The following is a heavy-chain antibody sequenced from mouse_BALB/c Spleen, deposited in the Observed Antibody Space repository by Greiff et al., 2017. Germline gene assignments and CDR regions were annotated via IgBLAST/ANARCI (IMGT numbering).Heavy chain of an antibody. CDR1: GFNIKDTY. Sequence: VQLQQSGAELVKPGASVKLSCTASGFNIKDTYMHWVKQRPEQGLEWIGRIDPANGNTKYDPKFQGKATITADTSSNTAYLQLSSLTSEDTAVYYCARAGGSSTWFAYWGQGTLVTVSA. J-gene: IGHJ3*01. D-gene: IGHD1-1*01. V-gene: IGHV14-3*02. CDR2: IDPANGNT. CDR3: ARAGGSSTWFAY.